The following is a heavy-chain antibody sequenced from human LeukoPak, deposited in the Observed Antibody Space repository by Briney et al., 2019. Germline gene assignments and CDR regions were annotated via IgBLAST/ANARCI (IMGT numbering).Heavy chain of an antibody. CDR2: ISTGGGST. J-gene: IGHJ5*02. CDR1: GFTFSNYV. CDR3: AKLPREYCSSTSCPNWFDT. D-gene: IGHD2-2*01. V-gene: IGHV3-23*01. Sequence: GGSLRLSCAASGFTFSNYVMSWVRQAPGKGLEWVSAISTGGGSTNYADSVKGRFTISRDNSKSTLYLQMNSLRAEDTAVYYCAKLPREYCSSTSCPNWFDTWGQGTLVTVSS.